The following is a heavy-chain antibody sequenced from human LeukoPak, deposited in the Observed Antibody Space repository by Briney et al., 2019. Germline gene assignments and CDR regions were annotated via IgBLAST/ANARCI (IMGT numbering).Heavy chain of an antibody. Sequence: PSETLSLTCAVYGGSFSGYYWSWIRQPPGKGLEWIGEINHSGSTNYNPSLKSRVTISVDTSKNQFSLKLSSVPAADTAVYYCARHKTTAKYYYDSSGYSGGFDYWGQGTLVTVSS. V-gene: IGHV4-34*01. CDR2: INHSGST. J-gene: IGHJ4*02. D-gene: IGHD3-22*01. CDR3: ARHKTTAKYYYDSSGYSGGFDY. CDR1: GGSFSGYY.